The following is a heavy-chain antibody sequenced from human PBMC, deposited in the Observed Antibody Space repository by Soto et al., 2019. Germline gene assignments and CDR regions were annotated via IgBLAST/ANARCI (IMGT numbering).Heavy chain of an antibody. CDR3: AKVIAARPGTTRRLYYFDY. J-gene: IGHJ4*02. Sequence: QVQLVQSGAEVKKPGASVKVSCKASGYTFTSYDINWVRQATGQGLEWMGWMNPNSGNTGYAQKFQGRVTMTRITSISTGYMELSSLRSEDTAVYYCAKVIAARPGTTRRLYYFDYWGQGTLVTVSS. V-gene: IGHV1-8*01. D-gene: IGHD6-6*01. CDR1: GYTFTSYD. CDR2: MNPNSGNT.